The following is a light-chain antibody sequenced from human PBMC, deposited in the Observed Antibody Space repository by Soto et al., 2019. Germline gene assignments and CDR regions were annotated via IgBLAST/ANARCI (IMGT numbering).Light chain of an antibody. CDR3: SLYTSSRYFI. Sequence: QSVLTQPASVSGSLGQSITISCTGTIRDVGNYNYVSWYQHHTGRAPKLVIYDVNNRPAWISNRFSGYKSDNTASLIIFGLQAEDEADYYCSLYTSSRYFIFGGGTKLTVL. CDR1: IRDVGNYNY. CDR2: DVN. J-gene: IGLJ2*01. V-gene: IGLV2-14*03.